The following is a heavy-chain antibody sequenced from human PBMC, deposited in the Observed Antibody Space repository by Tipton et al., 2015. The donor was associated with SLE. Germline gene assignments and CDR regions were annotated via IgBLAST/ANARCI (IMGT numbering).Heavy chain of an antibody. J-gene: IGHJ1*01. CDR2: INTKSGGG. CDR1: GYTFTDYY. Sequence: QSGPEVKKPGASVKVSCKASGYTFTDYYIHWVRQAPGQGLEWVGWINTKSGGGHAAQNFQGTVTMTRDTSISTVYMELSRLRSDDTAVYYCARGIDCLGCFQHWGQGTLVTVSS. CDR3: ARGIDCLGCFQH. D-gene: IGHD2-21*01. V-gene: IGHV1-2*02.